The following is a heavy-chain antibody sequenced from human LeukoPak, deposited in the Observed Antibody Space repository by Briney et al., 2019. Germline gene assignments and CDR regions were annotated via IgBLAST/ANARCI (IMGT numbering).Heavy chain of an antibody. J-gene: IGHJ4*02. D-gene: IGHD3-10*01. V-gene: IGHV1-18*04. CDR2: ISASNGNT. CDR1: GYTFTSYG. Sequence: ASVKVSCKASGYTFTSYGISWVRQAPGQGLEWMGWISASNGNTNYAQKLQGRVTMTTDTSTSTAYMELRSLRSDDTAVYYCARDRYYGLGSDYYFDDWGQGTLVTVSS. CDR3: ARDRYYGLGSDYYFDD.